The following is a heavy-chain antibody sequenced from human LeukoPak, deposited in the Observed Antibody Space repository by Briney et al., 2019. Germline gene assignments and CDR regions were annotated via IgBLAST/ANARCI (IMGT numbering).Heavy chain of an antibody. V-gene: IGHV3-33*06. Sequence: PGRSLRLSCAASGFTFSSYGMHWVRQAPGKGLEWVAVIWYDGSNKYYADSVKGRFTISRDNSKNTLYLQMNSLRAEDTAVYYCAKGPSDYGDYWFDPWGQGTLVTVSS. CDR3: AKGPSDYGDYWFDP. CDR1: GFTFSSYG. CDR2: IWYDGSNK. D-gene: IGHD4-17*01. J-gene: IGHJ5*02.